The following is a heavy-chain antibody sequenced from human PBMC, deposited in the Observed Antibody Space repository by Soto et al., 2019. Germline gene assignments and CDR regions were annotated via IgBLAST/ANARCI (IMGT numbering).Heavy chain of an antibody. CDR3: AREMATISLGAFDI. J-gene: IGHJ3*02. V-gene: IGHV3-23*01. CDR1: GFPFSSTD. CDR2: IDGSGGTT. Sequence: GGSLRLSCAASGFPFSSTDMTWVRQAPGKGLDWVSTIDGSGGTTYYADSVKGRFTISRDNSMNTVYLQMNSLRADDTAVYYCAREMATISLGAFDIWGQGTMVTVSS. D-gene: IGHD5-12*01.